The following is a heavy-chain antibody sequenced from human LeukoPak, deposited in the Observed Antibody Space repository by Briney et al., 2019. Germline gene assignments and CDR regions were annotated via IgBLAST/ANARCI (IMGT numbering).Heavy chain of an antibody. J-gene: IGHJ4*02. V-gene: IGHV1-8*03. D-gene: IGHD2-21*02. CDR1: GYSFTNYD. CDR2: MNPNSGIT. CDR3: ARWRTAHCGGDCSYFDY. Sequence: ASVKVSCKASGYSFTNYDINWVRQATGQGLEWMGWMNPNSGITAYAQKFQGRVTITADESTTIAYMELNSLRAEDTAVYYCARWRTAHCGGDCSYFDYWGQGTLVTVSS.